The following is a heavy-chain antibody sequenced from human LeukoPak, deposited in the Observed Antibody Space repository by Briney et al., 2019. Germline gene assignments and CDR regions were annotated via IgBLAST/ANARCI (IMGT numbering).Heavy chain of an antibody. CDR3: ARDATNPYYYYYYMDV. CDR1: GFTFDSYG. D-gene: IGHD5-12*01. V-gene: IGHV3-48*01. Sequence: PGGSLRLSCAASGFTFDSYGMNWVRQAPGKGLEWVSYISSSSSTIYYADSVKGRFTISRDNAKNSLYLQMNSLRAEDTAVYYCARDATNPYYYYYYMDVWGKGTTVTVSS. J-gene: IGHJ6*03. CDR2: ISSSSSTI.